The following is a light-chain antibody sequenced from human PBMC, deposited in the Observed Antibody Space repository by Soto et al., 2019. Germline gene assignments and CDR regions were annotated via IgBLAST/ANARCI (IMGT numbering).Light chain of an antibody. V-gene: IGLV1-40*01. CDR3: QSYDGSLAPPI. J-gene: IGLJ2*01. CDR1: SSNLGAGYD. Sequence: QSVLTQPPSVSGTPGQRVSISCTGTSSNLGAGYDVHWYQQLPGAAPRLLIFGNNVRPSGVPDRFSGSKSGTSASLAITGLQAEDEAIYHCQSYDGSLAPPIFGAGTKLTVL. CDR2: GNN.